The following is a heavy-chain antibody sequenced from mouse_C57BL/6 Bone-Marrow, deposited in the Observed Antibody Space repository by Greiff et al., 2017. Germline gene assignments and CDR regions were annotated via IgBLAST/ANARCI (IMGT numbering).Heavy chain of an antibody. CDR1: GYTFTSYW. CDR3: ARSGPLGRSFDY. V-gene: IGHV1-55*01. CDR2: IYPTSGRT. J-gene: IGHJ2*01. Sequence: QVQLQQPGAELVQPGASVKMSCKASGYTFTSYWITWVKQRPGQGLEWIGDIYPTSGRTNYNEKFKSKAILTVDTSSNTAYMQLSSLTSEDSAVFYCARSGPLGRSFDYWGQGTTLTVFS. D-gene: IGHD4-1*01.